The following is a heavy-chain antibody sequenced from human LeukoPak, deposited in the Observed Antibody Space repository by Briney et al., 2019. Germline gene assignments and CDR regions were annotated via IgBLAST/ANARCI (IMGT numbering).Heavy chain of an antibody. D-gene: IGHD2-2*01. CDR1: GGSISSYY. J-gene: IGHJ3*02. CDR3: ASPIVVVPAASHDAFDI. CDR2: IYYSGST. Sequence: PSETLSLTCTVSGGSISSYYWSWIRQPPGKGLEWIGYIYYSGSTNYNPSLKSRVTISVDTSKNQFSLKLSSVTAADTAVYYCASPIVVVPAASHDAFDIWGQGTMVTVSS. V-gene: IGHV4-59*01.